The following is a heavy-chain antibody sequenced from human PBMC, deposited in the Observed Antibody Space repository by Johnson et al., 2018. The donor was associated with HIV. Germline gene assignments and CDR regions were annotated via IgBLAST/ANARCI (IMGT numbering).Heavy chain of an antibody. CDR3: ARGLWFRERSRLFDI. Sequence: QVQLVESGGGVVQPGRSLRLSCAASGFTFSSYAMHWVRQAPGKGLEWVAVISYDGSNKYYADSVKGRFTISRDNSKNTLYLQMNSLRAEDTAVFYCARGLWFRERSRLFDIWGQGTMVTVSS. J-gene: IGHJ3*02. D-gene: IGHD3-10*01. V-gene: IGHV3-30*04. CDR1: GFTFSSYA. CDR2: ISYDGSNK.